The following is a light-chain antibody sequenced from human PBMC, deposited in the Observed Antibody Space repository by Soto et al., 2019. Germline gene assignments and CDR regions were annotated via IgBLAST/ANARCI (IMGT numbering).Light chain of an antibody. Sequence: DIQMTQSPSSLSASVGDRVTITCRASPNISDSLNWYQHKPGKAPKLLIYAASSLQSGVPSRFSGSGSETDFTLTISSLQPEDFASYFCQRSWTFGQGTKL. V-gene: IGKV1-39*01. CDR2: AAS. CDR3: QRSWT. J-gene: IGKJ2*01. CDR1: PNISDS.